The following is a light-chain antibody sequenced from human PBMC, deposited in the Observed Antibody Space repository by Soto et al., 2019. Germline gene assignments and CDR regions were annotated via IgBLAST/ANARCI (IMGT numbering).Light chain of an antibody. V-gene: IGKV1-39*01. CDR3: QQSYSNSWT. CDR1: QSISTY. J-gene: IGKJ1*01. Sequence: DIQMTQSPSSLSASVGDRVTITFRASQSISTYLNWYQQKPGKAPKLLIYAASSLQSGVPSRFSGSGSGTDFTLTISSLQPEDFATYHCQQSYSNSWTFGQGTKVDIK. CDR2: AAS.